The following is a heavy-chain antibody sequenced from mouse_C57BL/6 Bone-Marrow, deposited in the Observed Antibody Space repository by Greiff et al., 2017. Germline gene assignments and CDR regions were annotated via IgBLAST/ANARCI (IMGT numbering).Heavy chain of an antibody. CDR3: ARSRNEYYFDY. CDR1: GYAFSSSW. V-gene: IGHV1-82*01. CDR2: IYPGDGDT. Sequence: VKLMESGPELVKPGASVKISCKASGYAFSSSWMNWVKQRPGKGLEWIGRIYPGDGDTNYNGKFKGKATLTADKSSSTAYMQLSSLTSEDSAVYFCARSRNEYYFDYWGQGTTLTVSS. J-gene: IGHJ2*01.